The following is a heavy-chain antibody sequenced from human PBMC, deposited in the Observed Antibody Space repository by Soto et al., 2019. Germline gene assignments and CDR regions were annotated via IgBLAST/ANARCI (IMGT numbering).Heavy chain of an antibody. Sequence: PGGSLRLSCAACGFTFRNYAITWARQAPWKGLEWVSSLLRSGSSAYYADSVRGRFTISSDTSANSLYLQMDNLRAEDTAIYYCAKDAISGHGIWLMDSLGQRNVVTVSS. CDR2: LLRSGSSA. CDR1: GFTFRNYA. D-gene: IGHD3-16*01. CDR3: AKDAISGHGIWLMDS. V-gene: IGHV3-23*01. J-gene: IGHJ5*02.